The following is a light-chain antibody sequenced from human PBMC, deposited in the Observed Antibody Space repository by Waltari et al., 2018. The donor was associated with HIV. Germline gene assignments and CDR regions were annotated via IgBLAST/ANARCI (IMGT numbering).Light chain of an antibody. CDR1: TSTLGAHFD. J-gene: IGLJ2*01. Sequence: QSVLTQPPSVSGAPGQTVTVSCPGSTSTLGAHFDVHWYQHLPGTAPKLLIYGNNKRPSGVPARFSGSRSGSSASLAITGLQAEDEADYYCQSYDNVLTAVIFGGGTKVTVL. CDR2: GNN. V-gene: IGLV1-40*01. CDR3: QSYDNVLTAVI.